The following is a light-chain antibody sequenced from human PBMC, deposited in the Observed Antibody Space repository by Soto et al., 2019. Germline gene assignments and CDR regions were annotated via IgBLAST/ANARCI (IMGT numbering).Light chain of an antibody. J-gene: IGLJ2*01. CDR1: SGHSSYA. CDR2: LNSDGSH. Sequence: PVLTQSPSASASLGASVKLTCTLSSGHSSYAIAWHQQQPEKGPRYLMKLNSDGSHSKGDGIPDRFSGSSSGAERYLTVSSLQSEAEADYYCQTWGTGPLVFGGGTKLTVL. CDR3: QTWGTGPLV. V-gene: IGLV4-69*01.